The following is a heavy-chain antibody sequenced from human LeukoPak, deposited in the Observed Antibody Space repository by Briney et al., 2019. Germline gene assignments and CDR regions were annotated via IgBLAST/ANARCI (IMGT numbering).Heavy chain of an antibody. V-gene: IGHV4-61*02. J-gene: IGHJ4*02. CDR3: ASTYSGWYPSFDY. CDR1: GGSISNGSYY. Sequence: SETLALTCTVSGGSISNGSYYWSWIRQPAGKGLEWIGRIYTSGSTNYNPYLKSRVTMSVDTSKKQFCMKMSSVTAAETAVYYCASTYSGWYPSFDYWGQGTLVTVSS. D-gene: IGHD6-19*01. CDR2: IYTSGST.